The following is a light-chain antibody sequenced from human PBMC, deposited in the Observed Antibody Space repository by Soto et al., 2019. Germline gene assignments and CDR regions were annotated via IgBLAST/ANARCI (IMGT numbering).Light chain of an antibody. CDR3: QQDNSSPT. J-gene: IGKJ1*01. V-gene: IGKV1-5*03. CDR1: QSISSW. CDR2: KSS. Sequence: DIQMTQSPSTLSASVGDRVTITCRASQSISSWLAWYQQKPGKAPKLLIYKSSSLESGVPSRFSVNASGTEFTLTISRLQPDDFATYYCQQDNSSPTFGKGTKVEIK.